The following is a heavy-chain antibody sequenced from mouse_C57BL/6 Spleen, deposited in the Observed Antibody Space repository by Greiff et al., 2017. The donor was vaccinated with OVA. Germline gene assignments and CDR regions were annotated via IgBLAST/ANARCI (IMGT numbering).Heavy chain of an antibody. Sequence: QVQLQQPGAELVKPGASVKVSCKASGYTFTSYWMHWVKQRPGQGLEWIGRIPPSDSDTNYNQKFKGKATLTVDKSSSTAYMQLSSLTSEDSAVYYCAILDGYDDWFAYWGKGTLGTVSA. J-gene: IGHJ3*01. CDR2: IPPSDSDT. CDR1: GYTFTSYW. D-gene: IGHD2-2*01. CDR3: AILDGYDDWFAY. V-gene: IGHV1-74*01.